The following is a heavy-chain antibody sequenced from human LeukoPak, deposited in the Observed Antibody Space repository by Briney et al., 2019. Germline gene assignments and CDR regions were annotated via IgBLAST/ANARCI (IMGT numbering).Heavy chain of an antibody. J-gene: IGHJ4*02. Sequence: PSETLSLTCTVSGGSISSSSYYWGWIRQPLGKGLEWIGSIYYSGCTYYNPSLRSRVTISVDTSKNQFSRKLSSVTAADTAVYYCARPKMEGGSYDFDYWGQGTLVTVSS. CDR2: IYYSGCT. CDR1: GGSISSSSYY. CDR3: ARPKMEGGSYDFDY. V-gene: IGHV4-39*01. D-gene: IGHD1-26*01.